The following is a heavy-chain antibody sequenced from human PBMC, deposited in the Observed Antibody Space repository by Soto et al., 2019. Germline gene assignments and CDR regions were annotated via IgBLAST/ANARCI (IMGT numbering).Heavy chain of an antibody. CDR3: ARFMVRGVPHSGWFDP. D-gene: IGHD3-10*01. V-gene: IGHV1-69*12. CDR1: GGTFSSYA. J-gene: IGHJ5*02. CDR2: IIPIFGTA. Sequence: QVQLVQSGAEVKKPGSSVKVSCKASGGTFSSYAIIWVRQAPGQGLEWMGGIIPIFGTANYAQKFQGRVTITADETTSTAYMELSSLRSDDTAVYYCARFMVRGVPHSGWFDPWGQGTLVTVSS.